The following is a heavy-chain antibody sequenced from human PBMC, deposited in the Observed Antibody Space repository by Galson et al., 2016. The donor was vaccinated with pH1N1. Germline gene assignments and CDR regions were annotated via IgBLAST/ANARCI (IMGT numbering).Heavy chain of an antibody. V-gene: IGHV3-33*01. Sequence: SLRLSCAASGFTFSSYGMHWVRQAPGKGLEWVALIGYDGSTIHYVESVKGRFTISRDNSKNTVYLQMSSLGAEDTAVYYCARGGVTIFGIVNPAFGMDVWGQGTTVTVSS. CDR3: ARGGVTIFGIVNPAFGMDV. CDR2: IGYDGSTI. CDR1: GFTFSSYG. D-gene: IGHD3-3*01. J-gene: IGHJ6*02.